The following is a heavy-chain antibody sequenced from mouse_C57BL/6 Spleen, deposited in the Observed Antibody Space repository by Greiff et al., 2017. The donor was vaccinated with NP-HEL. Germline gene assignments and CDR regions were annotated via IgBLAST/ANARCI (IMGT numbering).Heavy chain of an antibody. CDR1: GYTFTSYW. J-gene: IGHJ3*01. Sequence: QVQLQQPGAELVKPGASVKLSCKASGYTFTSYWMQWVKQRPGQGLEWIGAIDPSASYTNYNQKFKGKATLTVDTSSSTAYMQLSSLTSEDSAVYYCAISKTYCAYWGQGTLVTVSA. CDR3: AISKTYCAY. CDR2: IDPSASYT. D-gene: IGHD1-1*01. V-gene: IGHV1-50*01.